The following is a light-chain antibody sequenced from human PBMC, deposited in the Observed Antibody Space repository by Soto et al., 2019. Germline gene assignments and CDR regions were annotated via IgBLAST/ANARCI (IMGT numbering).Light chain of an antibody. CDR2: DVS. J-gene: IGLJ1*01. V-gene: IGLV2-14*01. Sequence: QSALTQPASVSGSPGQSITISCTGTSSDIGDYNYVSWYQQYPGKAPKLMIYDVSNRPSGVSARFSGSKSGNTASLTISGLQAEDEADYYCSAYTSSITPLYLFRTGTKLTVL. CDR1: SSDIGDYNY. CDR3: SAYTSSITPLYL.